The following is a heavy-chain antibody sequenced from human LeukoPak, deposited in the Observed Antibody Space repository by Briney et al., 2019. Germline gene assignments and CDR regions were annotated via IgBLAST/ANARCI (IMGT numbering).Heavy chain of an antibody. D-gene: IGHD6-13*01. Sequence: GGSLRLSCAASGFTFSSYAMSWVRQAPGKGLEWVSAISGSGGSTYYADSVKGRFTVSRDNAKNTLYLQMNSLRAEDTAVYYCAREGVWRQQLVDYYYGMDVWGQGTTVTVSS. CDR1: GFTFSSYA. V-gene: IGHV3-23*01. J-gene: IGHJ6*02. CDR2: ISGSGGST. CDR3: AREGVWRQQLVDYYYGMDV.